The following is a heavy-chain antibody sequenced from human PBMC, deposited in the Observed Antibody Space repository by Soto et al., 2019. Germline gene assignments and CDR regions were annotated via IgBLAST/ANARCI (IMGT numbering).Heavy chain of an antibody. CDR2: IYPGDSNT. CDR3: ARQRDYGNYYYYALDV. V-gene: IGHV5-51*01. J-gene: IGHJ6*02. D-gene: IGHD4-17*01. Sequence: PGQPIKIPCKGSGYTCTSHCIRRVRQMPGKGLEWMGIIYPGDSNTHYSPSFQGQVTISVDKSISTAYLQWSSLKAPDTAMYYYARQRDYGNYYYYALDVWGQGTTVTVSS. CDR1: GYTCTSHC.